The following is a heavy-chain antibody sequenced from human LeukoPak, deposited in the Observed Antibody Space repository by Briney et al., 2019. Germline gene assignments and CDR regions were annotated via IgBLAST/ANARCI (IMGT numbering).Heavy chain of an antibody. CDR1: GGTFSSYA. CDR3: ARGLSGSYLDY. J-gene: IGHJ4*02. V-gene: IGHV1-69*04. Sequence: GSSVKVSCKASGGTFSSYAISWVRQAPGQGLEWMGRIIPIVGIVNYERKFQGRVTITADKSTSTAYMELSSLRSEDTAVYYCARGLSGSYLDYWGQGTLVTVSS. D-gene: IGHD1-26*01. CDR2: IIPIVGIV.